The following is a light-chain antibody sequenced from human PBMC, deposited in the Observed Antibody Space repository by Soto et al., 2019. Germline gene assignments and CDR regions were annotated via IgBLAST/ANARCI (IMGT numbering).Light chain of an antibody. CDR1: SSNIGSNT. V-gene: IGLV1-44*01. CDR2: SNN. Sequence: QSVPTQPPSASGTPGQRVTISCSGSSSNIGSNTVNWYQQLPGTAPKLLIYSNNQRPSGVPDRFSGSKSGTSASLAISGLQSEDEADYYWAAWDDSLNGLVFGGGTKLTVL. J-gene: IGLJ2*01. CDR3: AAWDDSLNGLV.